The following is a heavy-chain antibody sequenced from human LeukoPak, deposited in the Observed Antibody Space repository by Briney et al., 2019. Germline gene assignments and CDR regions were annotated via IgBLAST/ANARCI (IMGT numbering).Heavy chain of an antibody. D-gene: IGHD1-14*01. CDR2: MYHDGRT. V-gene: IGHV4-39*01. CDR1: GGSINSGTYY. Sequence: SETLSLTCTVSGGSINSGTYYWGWIRQPPGKGLEWIASMYHDGRTSYNPSLGSRVTISIDTSTNQFSLKLSSVTAADTAVYYCASDHKSITMRKGQYFDYWGQGVLVTVSS. CDR3: ASDHKSITMRKGQYFDY. J-gene: IGHJ4*02.